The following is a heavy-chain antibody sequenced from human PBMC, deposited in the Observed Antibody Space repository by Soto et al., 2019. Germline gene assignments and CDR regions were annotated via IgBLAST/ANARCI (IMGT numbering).Heavy chain of an antibody. Sequence: SETLPLTCTVSGGSIVSYYWSWIRQPPGKGLEWIGYIYYRGSTNYNPSLKSRVTISVDTSKNQFSLRLTSVTAADTAMYYCARDLVNMSPDEAFDIWGQGTMVTVSS. V-gene: IGHV4-59*01. D-gene: IGHD2-21*01. CDR2: IYYRGST. CDR1: GGSIVSYY. CDR3: ARDLVNMSPDEAFDI. J-gene: IGHJ3*02.